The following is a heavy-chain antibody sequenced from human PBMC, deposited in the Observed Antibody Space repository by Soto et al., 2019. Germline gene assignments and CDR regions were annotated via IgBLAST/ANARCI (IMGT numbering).Heavy chain of an antibody. Sequence: GGSLRLSCAASGFTFSSYDMHWVRQATGKGLEWVSAIGTAVDPYYPGSVKGRFTISRENAKNSLYLQMNSLRAGDTAVYYCARDRGSGSYGAFDIWGQGTMVTVS. V-gene: IGHV3-13*05. J-gene: IGHJ3*02. CDR3: ARDRGSGSYGAFDI. CDR2: IGTAVDP. D-gene: IGHD1-26*01. CDR1: GFTFSSYD.